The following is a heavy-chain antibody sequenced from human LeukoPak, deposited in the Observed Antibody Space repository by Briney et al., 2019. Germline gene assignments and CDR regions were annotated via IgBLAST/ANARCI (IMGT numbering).Heavy chain of an antibody. CDR2: IIPILVIA. D-gene: IGHD2-2*01. V-gene: IGHV1-69*02. Sequence: GASVKVSCKASGGTFSSYTISWVRQAPGQWLEWMGRIIPILVIAASAQKFQGRVTITADKSTSTAYMELSSLRSEDTAVYYCARGVVVVVPAADNWFDPWGQGTLVTVSS. J-gene: IGHJ5*02. CDR3: ARGVVVVVPAADNWFDP. CDR1: GGTFSSYT.